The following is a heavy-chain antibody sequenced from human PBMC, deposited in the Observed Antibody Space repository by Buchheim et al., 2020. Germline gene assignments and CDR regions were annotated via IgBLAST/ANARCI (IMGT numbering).Heavy chain of an antibody. CDR1: GFSLSTSGVG. Sequence: QITLKESGPTLVKPTQTLTLTCSFSGFSLSTSGVGVGWIRQPPGKALEWLAVIYWDEDKRYRPSLKSRLTITKDPSKNQVVLTMTKMDPVDTATYYCAHNLALTRGMKYNWFDPWGQGTL. J-gene: IGHJ5*02. D-gene: IGHD2-15*01. CDR2: IYWDEDK. V-gene: IGHV2-5*02. CDR3: AHNLALTRGMKYNWFDP.